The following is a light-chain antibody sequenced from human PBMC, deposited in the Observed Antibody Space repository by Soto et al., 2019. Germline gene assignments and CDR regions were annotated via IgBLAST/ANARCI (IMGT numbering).Light chain of an antibody. CDR3: QQRVSLLT. J-gene: IGKJ4*01. CDR1: QDVSSS. V-gene: IGKV3-11*01. CDR2: DAS. Sequence: EIVLTQSPATRSLSPGERATLSCRASQDVSSSLAWYQQKPGQAPRLLIYDASTRATGIPARFSGSGSGTDFTLTISSLEPEDFAVYYCQQRVSLLTFGGGTKVEI.